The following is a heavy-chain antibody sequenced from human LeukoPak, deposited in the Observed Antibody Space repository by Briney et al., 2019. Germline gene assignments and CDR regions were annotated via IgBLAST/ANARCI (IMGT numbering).Heavy chain of an antibody. CDR2: IIPIFGTA. CDR1: GGTFSSYA. CDR3: ASCRQWELDP. J-gene: IGHJ5*02. D-gene: IGHD1-26*01. Sequence: GASVKVSCKASGGTFSSYAISWVRQAPGQGLEWMGRIIPIFGTANYAQKFQGRVTITTDESTSTAYMELSSLRSEDTAVYYCASCRQWELDPWGQGTLVTVSS. V-gene: IGHV1-69*05.